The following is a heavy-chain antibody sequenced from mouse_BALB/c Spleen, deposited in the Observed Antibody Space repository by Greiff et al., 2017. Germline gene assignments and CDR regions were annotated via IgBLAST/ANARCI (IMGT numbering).Heavy chain of an antibody. CDR2: INPYNDGT. V-gene: IGHV1-14*01. CDR1: GYTFTSYV. CDR3: ARSDSSGYPGAMDY. D-gene: IGHD3-2*01. J-gene: IGHJ4*01. Sequence: VQLQQSGPELVKPGASVKMSCKASGYTFTSYVMHWVKQKPGQGLEWIGYINPYNDGTKYNEKFKGKATLTSDKSSSTAYMELSSLTSEDSAVYYCARSDSSGYPGAMDYWGQGTSVTVSS.